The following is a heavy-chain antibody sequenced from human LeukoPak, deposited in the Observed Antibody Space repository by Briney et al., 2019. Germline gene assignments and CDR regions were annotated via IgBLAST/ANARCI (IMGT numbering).Heavy chain of an antibody. J-gene: IGHJ1*01. CDR3: AKDDDWGRFNH. CDR1: GFTFSSYG. D-gene: IGHD3-16*01. Sequence: GGTLRLSCAASGFTFSSYGMNWVRPAPGKGLEWVSGISPRGDITYYKDSVRGRFTISRDNFKNTVSLQLTSLRAEDTAMYYCAKDDDWGRFNHWGQGTLVTVSS. CDR2: ISPRGDIT. V-gene: IGHV3-23*01.